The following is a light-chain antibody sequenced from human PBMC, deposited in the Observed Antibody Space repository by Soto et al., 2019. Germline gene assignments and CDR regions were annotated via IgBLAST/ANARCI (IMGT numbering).Light chain of an antibody. CDR2: GAS. CDR1: QNVGIY. Sequence: EVVMTQSPATLSVSPGERGTLSCRASQNVGIYVAWYQQKPGQPPRLVIYGASTRATGIQARFRGSGSGTGFNLSIRSLQSEDFAVYYCNQYNSWPRTFGQGTKVDIK. V-gene: IGKV3-15*01. CDR3: NQYNSWPRT. J-gene: IGKJ1*01.